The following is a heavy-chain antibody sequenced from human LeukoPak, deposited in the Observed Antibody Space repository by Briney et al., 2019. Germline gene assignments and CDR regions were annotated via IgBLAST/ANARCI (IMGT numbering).Heavy chain of an antibody. D-gene: IGHD6-13*01. V-gene: IGHV3-13*01. CDR3: AREAAAAGTGAFDI. J-gene: IGHJ3*02. CDR1: GFTFSSYD. Sequence: GGSLRLSCAASGFTFSSYDMHWVRQATGKGLEWVSAIGTAGDTYYPGSVKGRFTISRENAKNSLYLQMNSLRAGDTAVYYCAREAAAAGTGAFDIWGQGTMVTVSS. CDR2: IGTAGDT.